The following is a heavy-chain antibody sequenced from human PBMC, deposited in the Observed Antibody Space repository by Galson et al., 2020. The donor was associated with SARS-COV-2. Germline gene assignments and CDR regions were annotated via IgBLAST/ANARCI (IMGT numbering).Heavy chain of an antibody. J-gene: IGHJ3*01. Sequence: SVKVSCKAFGGTFTNYAINWVRQAPGQGLEWMAKINPRFNSPKYAQKLQGRVTVTVDKSTSTAYMELRSLRSADTAVYYCAREGVEAARGVTVNPLDALQMWGQGTMVNVSS. CDR3: AREGVEAARGVTVNPLDALQM. CDR1: GGTFTNYA. V-gene: IGHV1-69*06. CDR2: INPRFNSP. D-gene: IGHD3-10*01.